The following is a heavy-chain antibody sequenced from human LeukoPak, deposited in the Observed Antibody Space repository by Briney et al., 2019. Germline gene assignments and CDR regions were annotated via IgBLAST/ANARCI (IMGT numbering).Heavy chain of an antibody. D-gene: IGHD3-16*02. V-gene: IGHV3-49*03. J-gene: IGHJ4*02. CDR1: GFTFGDYA. CDR2: IRSKAYGGTT. Sequence: GGSLRLSCTASGFTFGDYAMSWFRQAPGKGLEWVGFIRSKAYGGTTEYAASVRGRFTISRDDSKSIAYLQMNSLKTEDTAVYYCSRYDYVWGSYRFDYWGQGTLVTVSS. CDR3: SRYDYVWGSYRFDY.